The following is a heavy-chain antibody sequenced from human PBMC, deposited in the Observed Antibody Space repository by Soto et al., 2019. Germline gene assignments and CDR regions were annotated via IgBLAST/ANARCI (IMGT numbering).Heavy chain of an antibody. CDR1: GGTFSSYA. CDR3: ARQTETPRYYGMDL. V-gene: IGHV1-69*13. D-gene: IGHD1-1*01. Sequence: GASVKVSCKASGGTFSSYAISWVRQAPGQGLEWMGGIIPIFGTANYAQKFQGRVTITADESTSTAYMELSSLRSEDTAVYYCARQTETPRYYGMDLWGQGTTVVVSS. J-gene: IGHJ6*02. CDR2: IIPIFGTA.